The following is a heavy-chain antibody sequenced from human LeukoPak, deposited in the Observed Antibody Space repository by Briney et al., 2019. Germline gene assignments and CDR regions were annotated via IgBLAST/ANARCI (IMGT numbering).Heavy chain of an antibody. CDR1: GFTVSVPA. J-gene: IGHJ3*01. CDR3: AGDMKLST. CDR2: ISFSGGST. D-gene: IGHD3-16*02. Sequence: GGSLRLSCAAAGFTVSVPAVTSVRQAPGKGLEWVSLISFSGGSTYYADSVKGRFTISRDNSQDTLYLQIHSLRAEDTAMYYCAGDMKLSTWGLGTMVTVSS. V-gene: IGHV3-23*01.